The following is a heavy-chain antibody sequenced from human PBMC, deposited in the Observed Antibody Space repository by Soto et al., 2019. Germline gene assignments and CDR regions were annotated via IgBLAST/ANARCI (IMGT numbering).Heavy chain of an antibody. CDR2: MNSDGRTT. CDR1: GFNFGNNW. J-gene: IGHJ4*02. V-gene: IGHV3-74*01. Sequence: SGGSLRLYCAASGFNFGNNWMHWVRQAPGKGLEWVSRMNSDGRTTNYADSVKGRFTVSRDNAKNTLYLQMNSLRAEDTAVYYCATAEVDYWGPGTLVTVSS. CDR3: ATAEVDY.